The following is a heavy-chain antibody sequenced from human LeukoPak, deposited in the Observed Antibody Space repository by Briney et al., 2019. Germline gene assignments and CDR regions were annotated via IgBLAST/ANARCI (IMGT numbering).Heavy chain of an antibody. Sequence: PGGSLRLSCAASGFTFSSYGMHWVRQAPGKGLEWVEVISYDGSNKYYADSVKGRFTISRDNSKNTLYLQMNSLRAEDTAVYYCAKDRVRDYDYVWGSYRSFDYWGQGTLVTVSS. CDR2: ISYDGSNK. V-gene: IGHV3-30*18. J-gene: IGHJ4*02. CDR1: GFTFSSYG. D-gene: IGHD3-16*02. CDR3: AKDRVRDYDYVWGSYRSFDY.